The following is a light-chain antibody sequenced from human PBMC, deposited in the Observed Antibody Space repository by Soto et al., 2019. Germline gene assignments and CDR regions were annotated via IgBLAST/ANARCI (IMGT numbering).Light chain of an antibody. J-gene: IGKJ5*01. V-gene: IGKV1-39*01. Sequence: DIQLTQSTSSLSASVGDRVTMTCRASETISTFLNWYQHKPGKAPKLLISASSRLQSGVPSRFSGSGSGTDFTLTISSLEPEDFAVYYCQQRSNWPPITFGQGTRLEIK. CDR2: ASS. CDR3: QQRSNWPPIT. CDR1: ETISTF.